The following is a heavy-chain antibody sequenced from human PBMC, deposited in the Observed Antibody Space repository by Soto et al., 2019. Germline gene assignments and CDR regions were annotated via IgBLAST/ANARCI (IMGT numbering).Heavy chain of an antibody. Sequence: GGSLRLSCAASGFTFSSYAMSWVRQAPGKGLEWVSAISGSGGSTYYADSVKGRFTISRDNSKNTLYLQMNSLRAEDTAVYYCAKDRGYYDFWSGYYPDYFDYWGQGTLVTVSS. CDR1: GFTFSSYA. V-gene: IGHV3-23*01. CDR3: AKDRGYYDFWSGYYPDYFDY. D-gene: IGHD3-3*01. CDR2: ISGSGGST. J-gene: IGHJ4*02.